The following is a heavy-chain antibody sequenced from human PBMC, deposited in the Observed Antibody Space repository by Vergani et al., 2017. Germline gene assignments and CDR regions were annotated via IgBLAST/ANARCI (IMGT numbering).Heavy chain of an antibody. CDR1: GYSFTSYW. V-gene: IGHV5-51*01. Sequence: EVQLVQSGAEVKQPGESLKISCKCSGYSFTSYWIGWVRQMPGKGLEWMGIIYPGDSDTSYSPSFQGQFTISSDKSISTAYLQWSSLKASDTAMYYCAGQEYYGSGGYSYDYWGQGTLVTVSS. CDR2: IYPGDSDT. CDR3: AGQEYYGSGGYSYDY. J-gene: IGHJ4*02. D-gene: IGHD3-10*01.